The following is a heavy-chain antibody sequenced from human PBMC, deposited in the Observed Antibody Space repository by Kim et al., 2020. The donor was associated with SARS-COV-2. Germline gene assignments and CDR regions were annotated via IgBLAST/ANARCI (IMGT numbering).Heavy chain of an antibody. Sequence: KGRFTNSRDNSKNTLYLQMNSLRAEDTAVYYCAKDREGIVVVPAATPLDYWGQGTLVTVSS. J-gene: IGHJ4*02. V-gene: IGHV3-30*02. CDR3: AKDREGIVVVPAATPLDY. D-gene: IGHD2-2*01.